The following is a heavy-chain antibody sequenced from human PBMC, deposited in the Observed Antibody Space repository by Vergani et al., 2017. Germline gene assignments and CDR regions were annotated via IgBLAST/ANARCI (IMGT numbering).Heavy chain of an antibody. V-gene: IGHV3-74*03. CDR2: IKSDGSIT. Sequence: DVHLAESGGGFFQPGGSLRLSCSASGFSFNSYWMHWVRQVPGKGLLWVSRIKSDGSITAYADSVKGRFTISRDNAKNSLYLQMNSLRAEDTAVYYCARTPQLERREGYDYYGMDVWGQGTTVTVSS. CDR1: GFSFNSYW. J-gene: IGHJ6*02. CDR3: ARTPQLERREGYDYYGMDV. D-gene: IGHD1-1*01.